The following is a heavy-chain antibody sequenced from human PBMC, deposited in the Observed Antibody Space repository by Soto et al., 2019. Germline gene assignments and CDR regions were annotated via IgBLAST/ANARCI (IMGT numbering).Heavy chain of an antibody. CDR1: GGSFSGYY. J-gene: IGHJ4*02. D-gene: IGHD5-18*01. Sequence: SETLSLTCAVYGGSFSGYYWSWIRQPPGKGLEWIGEINHSGSTNYNPSLKSRVTISVDTSKNQFSLKLSSVTAADTAVYYCARGRRGYSYGYLNYFDYWGQGTLVTVSS. V-gene: IGHV4-34*01. CDR2: INHSGST. CDR3: ARGRRGYSYGYLNYFDY.